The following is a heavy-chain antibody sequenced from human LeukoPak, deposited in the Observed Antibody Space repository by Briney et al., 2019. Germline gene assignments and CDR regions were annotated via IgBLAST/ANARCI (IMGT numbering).Heavy chain of an antibody. Sequence: GASVKVSCKASGYTFANFGITWVRQAPGQGLEWTGWISVYNGNTNYAQNLQGRVTLTTDTSTSTAYMELRSLRSDDTALYYCARTCSSSSCHMVHWGQGTLVAVSS. CDR1: GYTFANFG. CDR2: ISVYNGNT. J-gene: IGHJ4*02. CDR3: ARTCSSSSCHMVH. D-gene: IGHD2-2*02. V-gene: IGHV1-18*01.